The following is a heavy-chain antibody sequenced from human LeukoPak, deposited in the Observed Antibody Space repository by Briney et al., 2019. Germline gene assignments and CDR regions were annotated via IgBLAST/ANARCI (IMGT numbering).Heavy chain of an antibody. CDR2: THPGDSDT. CDR3: ARLDSSGFYYSNY. CDR1: GYSFTSYW. Sequence: GESLKISCKGSGYSFTSYWIGWVRQMPGKGLEWMGITHPGDSDTRYSPSFQGQVAISADKSISTAYLQWSTLKASDTAMYYCARLDSSGFYYSNYWGQGTLVTVSS. V-gene: IGHV5-51*01. J-gene: IGHJ4*02. D-gene: IGHD3-22*01.